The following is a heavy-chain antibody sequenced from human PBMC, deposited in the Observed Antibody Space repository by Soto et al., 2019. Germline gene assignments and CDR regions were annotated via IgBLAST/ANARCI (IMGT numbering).Heavy chain of an antibody. CDR3: TTGLGYYDPYGMDV. J-gene: IGHJ6*02. Sequence: GGSLRLSCAASGFTFNYAWMTWVRQAPGKGLECVGRINSNTDGGRTDYAAPVKGRFTISRDDSKHMLFLQMDSLKTEDTAIYYCTTGLGYYDPYGMDVWGRGTTVTV. V-gene: IGHV3-15*01. D-gene: IGHD3-16*01. CDR2: INSNTDGGRT. CDR1: GFTFNYAW.